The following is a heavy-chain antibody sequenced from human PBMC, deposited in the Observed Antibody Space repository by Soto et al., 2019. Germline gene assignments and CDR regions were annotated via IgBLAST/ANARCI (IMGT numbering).Heavy chain of an antibody. CDR2: ISYDGSIK. V-gene: IGHV3-30*18. D-gene: IGHD2-2*01. Sequence: QVQLVESGGGVVQPGRSLRLSCAASGFTFSSYGMHWVRQAPGKGLEWVAVISYDGSIKYYADSVKGRFTISRDNSKNTLYLQMNSLRAEDTAVYYCAKGECSSTSCYVYYYYMDVWGKGTTVTVSS. CDR1: GFTFSSYG. CDR3: AKGECSSTSCYVYYYYMDV. J-gene: IGHJ6*03.